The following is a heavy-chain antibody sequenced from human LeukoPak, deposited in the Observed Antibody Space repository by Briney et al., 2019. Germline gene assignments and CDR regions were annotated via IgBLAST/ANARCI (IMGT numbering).Heavy chain of an antibody. CDR2: ITWDAGSM. J-gene: IGHJ4*02. CDR3: AKGTSSWHEFDY. V-gene: IGHV3-43D*03. CDR1: GFTFDDYA. D-gene: IGHD6-13*01. Sequence: GGSLRLSCAASGFTFDDYAMHWVRQAPGEGLEWVSLITWDAGSMYYADSVKGRFTISRDNSKNSLYLQMNSLRAKDTALYYCAKGTSSWHEFDYWRQGTLVTVSS.